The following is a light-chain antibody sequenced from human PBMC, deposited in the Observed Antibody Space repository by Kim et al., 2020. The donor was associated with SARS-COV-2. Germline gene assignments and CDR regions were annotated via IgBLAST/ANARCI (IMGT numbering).Light chain of an antibody. V-gene: IGLV3-19*01. Sequence: SSELTQDPAVSAALGQTVRITCQGDSLRRYYASWYQQKPGQAPVLVIYGKNNRPSGIPDRFSGSSSGNTASLTITGAQAEEEADYYCKSRDSSGKVVFGGGTQLTVL. CDR3: KSRDSSGKVV. CDR2: GKN. J-gene: IGLJ2*01. CDR1: SLRRYY.